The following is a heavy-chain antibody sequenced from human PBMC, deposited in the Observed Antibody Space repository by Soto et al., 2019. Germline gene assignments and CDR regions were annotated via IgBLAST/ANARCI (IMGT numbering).Heavy chain of an antibody. CDR3: ARDRDDYGSGNYYNRIDF. J-gene: IGHJ4*02. CDR2: IIPIFVRP. V-gene: IGHV1-69*01. D-gene: IGHD3-10*01. CDR1: GGIFSTYA. Sequence: QVQLVQPGAEVKKPGSSVKVSCKASGGIFSTYAISWLRRAPGQGLEWMGGIIPIFVRPNYAQRFQGRVTITADESTTTAYMELSRLRSEDTAVYYCARDRDDYGSGNYYNRIDFWGQGTLVTVSS.